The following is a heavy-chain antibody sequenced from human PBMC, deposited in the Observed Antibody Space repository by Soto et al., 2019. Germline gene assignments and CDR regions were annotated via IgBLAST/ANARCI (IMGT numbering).Heavy chain of an antibody. CDR2: ISAYYGDT. J-gene: IGHJ4*02. Sequence: QVQMVQSANEVKRPGASVKVSCKASGYTFTTYGISWVRQAPGQGLEWMGWISAYYGDTKYAPEVQGRVTLTRDISTNTAYMELSGLTSEDTAVYYCARMKLARLDHWGQGTLVTVSS. CDR1: GYTFTTYG. CDR3: ARMKLARLDH. V-gene: IGHV1-18*01.